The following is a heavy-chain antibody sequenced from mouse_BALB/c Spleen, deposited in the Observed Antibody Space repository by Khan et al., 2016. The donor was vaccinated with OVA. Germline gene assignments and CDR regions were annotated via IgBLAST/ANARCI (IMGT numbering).Heavy chain of an antibody. D-gene: IGHD1-2*01. CDR2: ISYSGST. Sequence: DVKLQESGPGLVKPSQSLSLTCTVTGYSITSGYGWNWNRQFPGNKLEWMGYISYSGSTNYNPSLKSRISITRDTSKNQFFLQLNSVTTEDTATYYCARTARIKYWGQGTTLTVSS. CDR1: GYSITSGYG. CDR3: ARTARIKY. V-gene: IGHV3-2*02. J-gene: IGHJ2*01.